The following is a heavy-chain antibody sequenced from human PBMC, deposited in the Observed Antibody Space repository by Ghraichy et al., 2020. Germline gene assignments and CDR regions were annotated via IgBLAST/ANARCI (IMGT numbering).Heavy chain of an antibody. CDR2: ISYDGTNK. CDR3: ARDLSSYYNVLTGYYFDY. V-gene: IGHV3-30*04. CDR1: GFTFNDKA. J-gene: IGHJ4*02. Sequence: RGSLRLSCAASGFTFNDKALHWVRQAPGKGLEWVAVISYDGTNKFYADSVQGRFTISRDNSKNTLYLQMNSLRAEDTAVYYCARDLSSYYNVLTGYYFDYWGQGTRVTVSS. D-gene: IGHD3-9*01.